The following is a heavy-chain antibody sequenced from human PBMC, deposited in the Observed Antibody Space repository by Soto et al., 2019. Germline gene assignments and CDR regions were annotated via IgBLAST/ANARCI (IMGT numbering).Heavy chain of an antibody. CDR1: GGSFSGYY. D-gene: IGHD2-2*01. CDR2: INHSGST. Sequence: SETLSLTCAVYGGSFSGYYWSWIRQPPGKGLEWIGEINHSGSTNYNPSLKSRVTISVDTSKNQFSLKLSSVTAADTAVYYCARVTCSSTSCYYWYWFDPWGQGTLVTVSS. V-gene: IGHV4-34*01. CDR3: ARVTCSSTSCYYWYWFDP. J-gene: IGHJ5*02.